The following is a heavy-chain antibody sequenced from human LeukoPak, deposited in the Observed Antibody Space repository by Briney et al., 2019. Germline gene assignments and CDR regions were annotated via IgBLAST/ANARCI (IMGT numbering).Heavy chain of an antibody. CDR1: GFSISIFS. Sequence: PGGSLRLSCAASGFSISIFSMDWVRQTPGKGLEWISYISHDGSTAYYADSVKGRFTISRDNVENSLFLQMNSLRVEDTAVYYCARTTGYCSGGNCYRYFQKWGQGTLVSVSS. CDR3: ARTTGYCSGGNCYRYFQK. J-gene: IGHJ1*01. D-gene: IGHD2-15*01. V-gene: IGHV3-48*01. CDR2: ISHDGSTA.